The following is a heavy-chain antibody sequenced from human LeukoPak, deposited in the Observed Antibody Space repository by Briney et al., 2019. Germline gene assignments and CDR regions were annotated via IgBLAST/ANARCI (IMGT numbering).Heavy chain of an antibody. CDR1: GFPVASNY. D-gene: IGHD1-26*01. J-gene: IGHJ4*02. CDR3: ARALGSGTYYG. Sequence: PGGSLRLSCAASGFPVASNYMTWVRQAPGKGLEWVACFYSGESTFYADSVKGRFTISRDASKNTVHLQMDRLRADDTAMYYCARALGSGTYYGWGQGTLVTVPS. CDR2: FYSGEST. V-gene: IGHV3-53*01.